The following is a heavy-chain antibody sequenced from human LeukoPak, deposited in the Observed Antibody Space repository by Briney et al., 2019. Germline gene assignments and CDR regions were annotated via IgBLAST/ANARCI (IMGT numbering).Heavy chain of an antibody. Sequence: SVKVSCKASGGTFSSYAISWVRQAPGLGLEWMGGIIPIFGTANYAQKFQGRVTITADESTSTAYMELSSLRSEDTAVYYCAGDIVVVPAATGGWFDPWGQGTLVTVSS. CDR3: AGDIVVVPAATGGWFDP. CDR1: GGTFSSYA. CDR2: IIPIFGTA. D-gene: IGHD2-2*01. V-gene: IGHV1-69*01. J-gene: IGHJ5*02.